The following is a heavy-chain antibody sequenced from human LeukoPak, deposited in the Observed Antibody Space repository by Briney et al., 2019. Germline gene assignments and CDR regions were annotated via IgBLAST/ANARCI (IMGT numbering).Heavy chain of an antibody. Sequence: PSEALSHTCSVSGGSISSSSYYWGCIRQPPGKGLEWIGYIYYSGSTNYKPSLKSRVTISVETSKNQFSLKLRSVTAADTAVYYCARVTGYMIEDYFDYWGQGTLVTVSS. D-gene: IGHD3-22*01. CDR3: ARVTGYMIEDYFDY. CDR2: IYYSGST. CDR1: GGSISSSSYY. J-gene: IGHJ4*02. V-gene: IGHV4-61*05.